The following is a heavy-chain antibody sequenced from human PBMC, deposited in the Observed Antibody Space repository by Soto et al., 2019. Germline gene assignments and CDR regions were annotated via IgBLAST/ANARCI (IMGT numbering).Heavy chain of an antibody. J-gene: IGHJ4*01. V-gene: IGHV3-33*05. CDR1: GFTFRSYV. Sequence: QVQLMESGGGVVQPGTSLRLSCVGSGFTFRSYVIHWVRQAPGKGLEWVALTSYDGSNNFYGDSVKGRFTISRDNSRNTLELQMDSLRLEDTALHFCARWGTPWGLAGGGHGTLVCVSS. CDR2: TSYDGSNN. CDR3: ARWGTPWGLAG. D-gene: IGHD2-21*01.